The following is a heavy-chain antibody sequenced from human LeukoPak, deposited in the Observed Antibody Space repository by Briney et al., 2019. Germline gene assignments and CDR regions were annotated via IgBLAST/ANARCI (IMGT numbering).Heavy chain of an antibody. CDR1: GFTFSSYG. Sequence: GGSLRLSCAASGFTFSSYGMSWVRQAPGKGLEWVSYISSSGSTIYYADSVKGRFTISRDNAKNSLYLQMNSLRAEDTAVYYCARGSGSYEGAFDYWGQGTLVTVSS. V-gene: IGHV3-48*04. J-gene: IGHJ4*02. CDR2: ISSSGSTI. CDR3: ARGSGSYEGAFDY. D-gene: IGHD1-26*01.